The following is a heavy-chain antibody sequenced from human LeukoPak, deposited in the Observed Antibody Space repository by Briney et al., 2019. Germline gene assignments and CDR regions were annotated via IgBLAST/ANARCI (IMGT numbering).Heavy chain of an antibody. CDR1: GGSFSGYY. CDR3: ARGGGVSDY. CDR2: INHSGST. Sequence: SETLSLTCAVYGGSFSGYYWSWIRQPPGKGLEWIGEINHSGSTNYNPSLKSRVTISVDTSRNQFSLKLSSVTAADTAVYYCARGGGVSDYWGQGTLVTVSS. V-gene: IGHV4-34*01. D-gene: IGHD3-16*01. J-gene: IGHJ4*02.